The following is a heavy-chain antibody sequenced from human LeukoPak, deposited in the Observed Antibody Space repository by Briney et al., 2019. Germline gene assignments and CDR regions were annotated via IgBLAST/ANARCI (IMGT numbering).Heavy chain of an antibody. CDR2: IKEDESEK. CDR1: GFTFGTYW. J-gene: IGHJ4*02. D-gene: IGHD3-22*01. Sequence: GGSLRLSCEASGFTFGTYWMSWVRQAPGKGLEWVANIKEDESEKYYVDSAKGRFTISRDNAKNSLYLQMNSLRVEDTAVYYCARDQPYYYDTSSYYYFFDSWGQGTLVTVSS. CDR3: ARDQPYYYDTSSYYYFFDS. V-gene: IGHV3-7*01.